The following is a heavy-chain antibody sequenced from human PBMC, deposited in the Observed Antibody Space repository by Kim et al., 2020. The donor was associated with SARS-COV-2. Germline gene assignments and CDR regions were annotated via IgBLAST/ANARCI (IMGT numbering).Heavy chain of an antibody. CDR3: ASVNPPSSSSWYEDYYYYGMDV. J-gene: IGHJ6*02. Sequence: ASVKVSCKASGYTFTSYAMHWVRQAPGQRLEWMGWINAGNGNTKYSQKFQGRVTITRDTSASTAYMELSSLRSEDTAVYYCASVNPPSSSSWYEDYYYYGMDVWGQGTTVTVSS. CDR2: INAGNGNT. D-gene: IGHD6-13*01. CDR1: GYTFTSYA. V-gene: IGHV1-3*01.